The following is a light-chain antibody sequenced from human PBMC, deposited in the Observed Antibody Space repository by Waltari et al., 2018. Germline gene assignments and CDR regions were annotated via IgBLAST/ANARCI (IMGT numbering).Light chain of an antibody. V-gene: IGLV2-11*01. CDR3: CSYAGRITVWV. CDR1: SSDVGGYNY. J-gene: IGLJ3*02. Sequence: QSALTQPRSVSGSPGQSVTISGTGTSSDVGGYNYVAWSPHHPGKAPKLIIYDGTKRPSEFPDRFSASKYDNPAPHTISGLQAEDESEYYCCSYAGRITVWVFGGGTKLTVL. CDR2: DGT.